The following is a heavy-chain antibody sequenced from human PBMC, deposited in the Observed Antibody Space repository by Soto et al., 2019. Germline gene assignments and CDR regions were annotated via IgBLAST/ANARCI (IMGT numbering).Heavy chain of an antibody. CDR1: GFSVSSRH. CDR3: AKLGPYGSESYSFRYNWLDP. V-gene: IGHV3-53*01. Sequence: VQLVESGGRLIQPGGSLRLSCEASGFSVSSRHMIWVRQAPGKWLEWVSVIYSGGPTYYAVSVKGRFTISRDRSKNTVYLEMHSIRNEDTAVYHCAKLGPYGSESYSFRYNWLDPWGQGTLVTVSS. J-gene: IGHJ5*02. D-gene: IGHD3-10*01. CDR2: IYSGGPT.